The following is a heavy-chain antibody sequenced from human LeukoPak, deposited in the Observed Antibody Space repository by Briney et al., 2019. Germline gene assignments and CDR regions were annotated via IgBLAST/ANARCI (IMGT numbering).Heavy chain of an antibody. CDR3: ARANMVRGVGSFFDRNWFDP. Sequence: SETLSLTCTVSGGSISSSSYYWGWIRQPPGKGLEWIGRIYTSGSTNYNPSLKSRVTISVDTSKNQFSLKLSSVTAADTAVYYCARANMVRGVGSFFDRNWFDPWGQGTLVTVSS. J-gene: IGHJ5*02. D-gene: IGHD3-10*01. V-gene: IGHV4-39*07. CDR2: IYTSGST. CDR1: GGSISSSSYY.